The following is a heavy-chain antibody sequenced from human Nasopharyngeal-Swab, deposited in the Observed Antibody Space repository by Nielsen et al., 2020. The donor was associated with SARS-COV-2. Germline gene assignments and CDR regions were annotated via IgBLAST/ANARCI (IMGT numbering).Heavy chain of an antibody. CDR2: CYNSGIS. D-gene: IGHD3-3*01. V-gene: IGHV4-59*11. CDR3: ATNDLWSGYYLY. Sequence: SETLSLTCTVSGDSISSLYWSWIRQAPGKGLEWIGYCYNSGISNYNPSLENRVTISGDTSKNQFSLQLKSVTAADTAVYYCATNDLWSGYYLYWGQGTLVTVSS. CDR1: GDSISSLY. J-gene: IGHJ4*02.